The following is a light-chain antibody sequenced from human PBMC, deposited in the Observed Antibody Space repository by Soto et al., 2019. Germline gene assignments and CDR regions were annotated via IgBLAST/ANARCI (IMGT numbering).Light chain of an antibody. CDR1: QSISTN. CDR3: QQNYSTPLT. CDR2: AAS. J-gene: IGKJ4*01. V-gene: IGKV1-39*01. Sequence: DIQMTQSPASLSASVGGRVTLTCRASQSISTNLTWYQHKPGQAPTLLIYAASTRATGVPSRFSGSGSGTDFTLTISSLQPEDFAAYYCQQNYSTPLTFGGGTKVDIK.